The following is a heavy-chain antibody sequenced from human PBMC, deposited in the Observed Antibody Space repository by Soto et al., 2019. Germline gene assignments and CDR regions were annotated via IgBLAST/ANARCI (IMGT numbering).Heavy chain of an antibody. CDR2: IYSSGST. CDR3: SSHPGERYFGWLSWFDP. V-gene: IGHV4-39*01. CDR1: GVSISNGSYY. Sequence: PSETLSLTCTVSGVSISNGSYYWDWSRQPPGKGLEWIGSIYSSGSTFYNPSQKNRVTMSLDASKNQVSLKLSSVTAADTAMYYCSSHPGERYFGWLSWFDPWGQGTQVTVSS. J-gene: IGHJ5*02. D-gene: IGHD3-9*01.